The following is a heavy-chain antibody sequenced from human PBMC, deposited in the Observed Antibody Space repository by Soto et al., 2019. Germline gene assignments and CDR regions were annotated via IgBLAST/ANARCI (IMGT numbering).Heavy chain of an antibody. V-gene: IGHV1-8*01. CDR1: GYTFTSYD. Sequence: ASVKVSCKASGYTFTSYDINWVRQATGQGLEWMGWMNTNSGNRGYAQKFQGRVTMTRNNSISTAYMELSSLGSEDTAVYYCARAYGDFDYWGQGTLVTVSS. CDR3: ARAYGDFDY. CDR2: MNTNSGNR. D-gene: IGHD4-17*01. J-gene: IGHJ4*02.